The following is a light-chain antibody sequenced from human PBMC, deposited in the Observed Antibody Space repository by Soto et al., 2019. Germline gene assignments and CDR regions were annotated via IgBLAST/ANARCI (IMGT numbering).Light chain of an antibody. CDR3: QQYHNWPA. CDR1: QSVFSS. J-gene: IGKJ1*01. CDR2: GAA. V-gene: IGKV3-15*01. Sequence: VFTQSPTPLSLSPGGRATLSFRASQSVFSSLAWYQQKPGQAPRLLIYGAATRATGIPARFSGSGSGTEFTLTISSLQSEDFAVYYCQQYHNWPAFGQGTKVDIK.